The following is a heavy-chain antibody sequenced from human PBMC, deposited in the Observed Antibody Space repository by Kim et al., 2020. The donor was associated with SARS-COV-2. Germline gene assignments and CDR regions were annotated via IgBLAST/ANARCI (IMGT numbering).Heavy chain of an antibody. Sequence: SETLSLTCAVSGGSFSGYYWSWICKLQGKGLVWIWEINLSGSTNYNSYHKSRVTITVATAKNQILLKLSLVTAADTAVYYCARGCLIAVGGTFFLYY. V-gene: IGHV4-34*01. CDR1: GGSFSGYY. D-gene: IGHD6-19*01. CDR3: ARGCLIAVGGTFFLYY. CDR2: INLSGST. J-gene: IGHJ6*01.